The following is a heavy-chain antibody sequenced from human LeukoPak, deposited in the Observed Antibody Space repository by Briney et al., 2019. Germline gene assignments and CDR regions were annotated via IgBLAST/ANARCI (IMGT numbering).Heavy chain of an antibody. CDR1: GYSISSGYY. J-gene: IGHJ3*02. CDR3: ARSPWIQLWLGAFDI. CDR2: MYHSGST. Sequence: SETLSLTCAVSGYSISSGYYWGWIRQPPGKGLEWIGSMYHSGSTYYNPSLKSRVTISVDTSKNQFSLKLSSVTAADTAVYYCARSPWIQLWLGAFDIWGQGTMVTVSS. D-gene: IGHD5-18*01. V-gene: IGHV4-38-2*01.